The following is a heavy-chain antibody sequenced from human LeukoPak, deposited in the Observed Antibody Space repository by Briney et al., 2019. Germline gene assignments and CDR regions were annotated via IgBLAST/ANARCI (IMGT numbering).Heavy chain of an antibody. CDR3: ARDLSGVAGYTYGRGIDY. Sequence: GGSLRLSCAAPGFTFSSYWMSWVRQAPGKGLEWVANIKKDGSEKYYVDSVKGRFTISRDNAKTSLYLQMNSLRAEDTAVYYCARDLSGVAGYTYGRGIDYWGQGTLVTVSS. D-gene: IGHD5-18*01. V-gene: IGHV3-7*01. CDR1: GFTFSSYW. J-gene: IGHJ4*02. CDR2: IKKDGSEK.